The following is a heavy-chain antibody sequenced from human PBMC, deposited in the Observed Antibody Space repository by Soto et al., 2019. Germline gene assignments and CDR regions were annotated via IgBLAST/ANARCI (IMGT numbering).Heavy chain of an antibody. Sequence: HPGGSLRLSCAASGFTFSSYGMHWVRQAPGKGLEWVAVIWYDGSNKYYADSVKGRFTISRDNSKNTLYLQMNSLRAEDTAVYYCARDAINYCSGGSCPIDYWGQGTLVTVSS. V-gene: IGHV3-33*01. CDR2: IWYDGSNK. CDR3: ARDAINYCSGGSCPIDY. D-gene: IGHD2-15*01. CDR1: GFTFSSYG. J-gene: IGHJ4*02.